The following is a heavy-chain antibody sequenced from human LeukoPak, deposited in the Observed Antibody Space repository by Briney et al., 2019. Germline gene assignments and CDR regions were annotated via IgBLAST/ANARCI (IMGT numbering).Heavy chain of an antibody. D-gene: IGHD2-2*01. V-gene: IGHV1-69*13. CDR1: GGTFSSYA. CDR3: ARNGCSSTSCYLDLNWFDP. J-gene: IGHJ5*02. CDR2: IIPIFGTA. Sequence: SVXVSCKXXGGTFSSYAINWVRQAPGQGLEWMGGIIPIFGTANYEQKFQGRVTITADESTSTAYMELSSLRSEDTAVYYCARNGCSSTSCYLDLNWFDPWGQGTLVTVSS.